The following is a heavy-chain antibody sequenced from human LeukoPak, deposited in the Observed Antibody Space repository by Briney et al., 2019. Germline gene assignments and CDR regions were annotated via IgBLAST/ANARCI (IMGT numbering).Heavy chain of an antibody. Sequence: PGGSLRLSCAASGFTFSSYWMHWVRQAPGKGLVWVSHINGDGSTTSYADSVKGRFTISRDNAKNTVYLQMNSLRAEDTAVYYCAKGGSSSPRSTFDYWGQGILLTVSS. V-gene: IGHV3-74*01. CDR3: AKGGSSSPRSTFDY. CDR1: GFTFSSYW. D-gene: IGHD6-13*01. CDR2: INGDGSTT. J-gene: IGHJ4*02.